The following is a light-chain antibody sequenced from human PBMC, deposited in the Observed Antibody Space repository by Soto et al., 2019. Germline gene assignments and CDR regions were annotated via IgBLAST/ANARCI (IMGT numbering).Light chain of an antibody. CDR3: QQYFTTPHT. Sequence: DIVMTQSPDSLAVSLSERATINCKSSQSILYSSNNKNYLAWYQQKPGQTPKLLFYWASTRESGVPDRFSGSGSGTDFTLTISSLQAEDVAVYYCQQYFTTPHTFGQGTKVEIK. CDR2: WAS. CDR1: QSILYSSNNKNY. V-gene: IGKV4-1*01. J-gene: IGKJ2*01.